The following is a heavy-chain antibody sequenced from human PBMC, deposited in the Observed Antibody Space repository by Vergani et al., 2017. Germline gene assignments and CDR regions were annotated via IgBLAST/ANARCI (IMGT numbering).Heavy chain of an antibody. CDR1: GYSITSGYF. D-gene: IGHD5-12*01. CDR2: IDQSGST. CDR3: ARRWRYELYYYYYGMDV. Sequence: QVQLQESGPGLVKPSETLSLTCSVSGYSITSGYFWAWIRQPPGKRLEWIGSIDQSGSTYFNPSLKSRVALSVDTSNNHFSLRLNSLTAADTAVYYCARRWRYELYYYYYGMDVWGQGTTVTVSS. J-gene: IGHJ6*02. V-gene: IGHV4-38-2*01.